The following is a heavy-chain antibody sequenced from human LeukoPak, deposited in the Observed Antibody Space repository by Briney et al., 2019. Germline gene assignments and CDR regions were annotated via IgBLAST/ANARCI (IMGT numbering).Heavy chain of an antibody. CDR1: GGSISNYY. V-gene: IGHV4-59*01. CDR2: IYYSGST. J-gene: IGHJ6*02. CDR3: ARLSLGRIAVAGLYYYYGMDV. Sequence: PSETLSLTCTVSGGSISNYYWSWIRRPPGKGLEYIGYIYYSGSTDYNPSLKSRVTISVDTSKNQFSLKLSSVTAADTAVYYCARLSLGRIAVAGLYYYYGMDVWGQGTTVTVSS. D-gene: IGHD6-19*01.